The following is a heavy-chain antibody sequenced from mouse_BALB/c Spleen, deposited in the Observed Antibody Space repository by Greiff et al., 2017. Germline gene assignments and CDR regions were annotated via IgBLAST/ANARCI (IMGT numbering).Heavy chain of an antibody. D-gene: IGHD2-3*01. Sequence: EVLLVESGGDLVKPGGSLKLSCAASGFTFSSYGMSWVRQTPDKRLEWVATISSGGSYTYYPDSVKGRITISRNNAKNTLYLQMSSLKSEDTAMYYFAKRDGYYFAYWGQGTLVTVSA. J-gene: IGHJ3*01. V-gene: IGHV5-6*02. CDR1: GFTFSSYG. CDR3: AKRDGYYFAY. CDR2: ISSGGSYT.